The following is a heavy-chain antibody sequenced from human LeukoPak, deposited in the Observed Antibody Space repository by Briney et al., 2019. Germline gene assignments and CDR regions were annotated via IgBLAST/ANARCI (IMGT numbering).Heavy chain of an antibody. CDR1: GFTFSTYA. D-gene: IGHD3-22*01. CDR3: AKGTTMIVGDYYGS. V-gene: IGHV3-23*01. Sequence: GGSLRLSCAASGFTFSTYAMGWVRQTPGKGLEWVSTISHSGAATYYANSVKGRFTLSRDNSKNTLYLQMNSLRADDTARYYCAKGTTMIVGDYYGSWGQGTLVTVSS. J-gene: IGHJ4*02. CDR2: ISHSGAAT.